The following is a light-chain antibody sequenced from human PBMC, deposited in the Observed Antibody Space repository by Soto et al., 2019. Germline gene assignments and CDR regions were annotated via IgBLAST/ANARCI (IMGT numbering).Light chain of an antibody. J-gene: IGKJ4*01. Sequence: EIVLPQSPGTLSFSPGERATLSCRASQSITNNYLAWYQQKPGRAHRLLIYGASSRATGIPDRFSGSGSGTDFTLTISRLEPEDFAMYYCQQYGYLVTFGGGTKVDIK. CDR2: GAS. CDR1: QSITNNY. CDR3: QQYGYLVT. V-gene: IGKV3-20*01.